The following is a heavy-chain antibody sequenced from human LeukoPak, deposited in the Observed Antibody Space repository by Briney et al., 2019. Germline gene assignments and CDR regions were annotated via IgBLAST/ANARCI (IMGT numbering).Heavy chain of an antibody. J-gene: IGHJ6*04. CDR1: GFSFANYA. V-gene: IGHV3-48*03. CDR3: AELGITMIGGV. CDR2: ISSSGSTI. D-gene: IGHD3-10*02. Sequence: GGSLRLSCAASGFSFANYAMSWVRQAPGKGLEWVSYISSSGSTIYYADSVKGRFTISRDNAKNSLYLQMNSLRAEDTAVYYCAELGITMIGGVWGKGTTVTISS.